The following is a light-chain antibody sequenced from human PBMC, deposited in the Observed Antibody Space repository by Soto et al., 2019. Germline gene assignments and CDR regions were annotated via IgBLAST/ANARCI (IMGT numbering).Light chain of an antibody. V-gene: IGLV2-8*01. J-gene: IGLJ2*01. CDR2: EVS. CDR1: SSDVGGYNY. CDR3: SSSAGSNNLV. Sequence: QSALTQPPSASGSPGQSVTISCTGTSSDVGGYNYVSWYQQHPGKAPELMIYEVSKRPSGVPDRFSGSKSGNTASLTVSGLQAEDEADYYCSSSAGSNNLVFGGGTKLTVL.